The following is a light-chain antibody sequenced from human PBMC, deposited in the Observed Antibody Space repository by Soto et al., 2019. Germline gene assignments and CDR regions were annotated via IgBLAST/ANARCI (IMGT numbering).Light chain of an antibody. CDR1: KLGGKY. CDR2: DDS. J-gene: IGLJ2*01. V-gene: IGLV3-1*01. Sequence: SYELTQPPSVSVSPGQTASMTCSGDKLGGKYVCWYQQKPGQSPVLVIYDDSKRPSGIPERFSGSNSGNTATLTISGTQAMDEADYYCQAWDSSVVFGGGTNLTVL. CDR3: QAWDSSVV.